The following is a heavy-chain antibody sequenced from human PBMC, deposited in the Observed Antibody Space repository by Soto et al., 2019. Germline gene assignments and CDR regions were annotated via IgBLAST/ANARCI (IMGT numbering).Heavy chain of an antibody. CDR1: GYSFTSFG. D-gene: IGHD4-17*01. Sequence: QVQLVQSEGEVKQPGASVKLSCKASGYSFTSFGISWVRQAPGQGLEWMGWISPNSGATRYAQNLQGRVTMTTETSTTTAYLELRSLTSDDTALYYCGREMWTNYGPQNFFDFWGLGALVTVSS. V-gene: IGHV1-18*01. CDR3: GREMWTNYGPQNFFDF. J-gene: IGHJ4*02. CDR2: ISPNSGAT.